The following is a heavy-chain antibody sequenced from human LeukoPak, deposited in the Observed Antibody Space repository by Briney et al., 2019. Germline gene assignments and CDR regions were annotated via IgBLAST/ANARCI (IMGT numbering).Heavy chain of an antibody. CDR3: VLAPNSNWFDF. V-gene: IGHV4-59*08. CDR1: GDSVSGFY. D-gene: IGHD2-8*01. J-gene: IGHJ5*01. CDR2: IHYSGNS. Sequence: PSETLSLPCSVSGDSVSGFYWNWLRQSPGTGLEWIGNIHYSGNSNYNPSLKSRVTMSIDKSRNQFCLKLNSVTAADTAVYYCVLAPNSNWFDFWGQGTQVTVSS.